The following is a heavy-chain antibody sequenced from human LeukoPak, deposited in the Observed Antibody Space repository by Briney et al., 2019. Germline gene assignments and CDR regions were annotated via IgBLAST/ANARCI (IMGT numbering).Heavy chain of an antibody. Sequence: PSETLSLTCTVSGGSISSVSYYWGWIRQPPGKGLEWIGSSHYSGGTYYNPSLKSRVTISVDTSKNQFSLELTSVTAADTAVYYCARVRGSAWYRFDYWGQGTLVTVSS. D-gene: IGHD6-19*01. J-gene: IGHJ4*02. CDR3: ARVRGSAWYRFDY. V-gene: IGHV4-39*01. CDR1: GGSISSVSYY. CDR2: SHYSGGT.